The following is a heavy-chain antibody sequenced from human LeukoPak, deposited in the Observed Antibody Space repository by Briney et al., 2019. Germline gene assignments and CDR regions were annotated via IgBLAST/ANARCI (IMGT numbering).Heavy chain of an antibody. CDR1: GFTFSSYA. CDR3: AREGSSGWSRDAFDI. CDR2: ISSNGGST. Sequence: GGSLRLSCAASGFTFSSYAMHWVRQAPGKGLEYVSAISSNGGSTYYANSVKGRFTISRDNSKNTLYLQMGSLRAEDMAVYYCAREGSSGWSRDAFDIWGQGTMVTVSS. V-gene: IGHV3-64*01. D-gene: IGHD6-19*01. J-gene: IGHJ3*02.